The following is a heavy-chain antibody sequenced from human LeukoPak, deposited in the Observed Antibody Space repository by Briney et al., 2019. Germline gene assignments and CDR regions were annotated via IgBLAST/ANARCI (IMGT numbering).Heavy chain of an antibody. CDR1: GFTFSKYT. V-gene: IGHV3-23*01. CDR3: AKDPNGDYLGAFDS. D-gene: IGHD4-17*01. CDR2: ITGSGAVT. Sequence: GGSLRLSCATSGFTFSKYTLIWVRQAPERGLQWVSAITGSGAVTYYEDSVKGRFTISRDNSKNTLYLQMSSLRVEDTAIYYCAKDPNGDYLGAFDSWGQGTMVTVSS. J-gene: IGHJ3*02.